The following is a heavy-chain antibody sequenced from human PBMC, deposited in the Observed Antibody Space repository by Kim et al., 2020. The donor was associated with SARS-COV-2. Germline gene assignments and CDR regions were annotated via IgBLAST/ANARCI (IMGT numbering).Heavy chain of an antibody. CDR1: GFTFSSYA. CDR2: ISYDGSNK. Sequence: GGSLRLSCAASGFTFSSYAMHWVRQAPGKGLEWVAVISYDGSNKYYADSVKGRFTISRDNSKNTLYLQMNSLRAEDTAVYYCARTGSGSYLRYYYYYGMDVWGQGTTVTVSS. J-gene: IGHJ6*02. D-gene: IGHD3-10*01. CDR3: ARTGSGSYLRYYYYYGMDV. V-gene: IGHV3-30*04.